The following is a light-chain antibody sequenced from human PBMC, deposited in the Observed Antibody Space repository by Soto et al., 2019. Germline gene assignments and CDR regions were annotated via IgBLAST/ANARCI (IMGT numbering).Light chain of an antibody. CDR3: GTWDSSLSAGGV. Sequence: QSVLTQPPSVSAAPGQTVTISCSGSSSNIGNTYVSWYQQLPGTAPKLLIYDNNKRPSGIPDRFSGSKSGTSATLGITGLQTGDEADYYCGTWDSSLSAGGVFGGGTKVTVL. J-gene: IGLJ2*01. CDR2: DNN. CDR1: SSNIGNTY. V-gene: IGLV1-51*01.